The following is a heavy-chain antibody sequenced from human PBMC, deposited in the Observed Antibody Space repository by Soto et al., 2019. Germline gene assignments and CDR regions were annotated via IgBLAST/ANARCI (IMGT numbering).Heavy chain of an antibody. CDR3: ARTLLRYRSGWYGGLDY. CDR2: INHSGST. CDR1: GGSFSGYY. Sequence: SETLSLTCAVYGGSFSGYYWSWIRQPPGKGLEWIGEINHSGSTNYNPSLKSRVTISVDTSKNQFSLKLSSVTAADTAVYHCARTLLRYRSGWYGGLDYWGQGTLVTVSS. V-gene: IGHV4-34*01. D-gene: IGHD6-19*01. J-gene: IGHJ4*02.